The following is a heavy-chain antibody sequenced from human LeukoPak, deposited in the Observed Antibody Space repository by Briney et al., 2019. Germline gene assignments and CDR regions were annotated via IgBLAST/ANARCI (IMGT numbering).Heavy chain of an antibody. J-gene: IGHJ4*02. CDR1: GYTFTSYG. Sequence: ASVKVSCKASGYTFTSYGISWVRQAPGQGLEWMGWISAYNGNTNYAQELQGRVTMTTDTSTSTAYMELRSLRSDDTAVYYCARESSGWLVLGDQYYFDYWGQGTLVTVSS. CDR2: ISAYNGNT. CDR3: ARESSGWLVLGDQYYFDY. D-gene: IGHD6-19*01. V-gene: IGHV1-18*01.